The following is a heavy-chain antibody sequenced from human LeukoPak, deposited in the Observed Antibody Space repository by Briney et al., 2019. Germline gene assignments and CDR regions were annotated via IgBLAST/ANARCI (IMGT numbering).Heavy chain of an antibody. D-gene: IGHD5-12*01. V-gene: IGHV4-39*01. CDR2: IYYPRTT. CDR1: GGSISSSTYY. J-gene: IGHJ4*02. Sequence: NPSETLSLTCTVSGGSISSSTYYWAWIRQPPGKGLEWIGSIYYPRTTFYNPSLKSRVTISMDTSKNQFSLQVNSVTAADTAIYYCARRVRVATVDYWGQGTLVTVSS. CDR3: ARRVRVATVDY.